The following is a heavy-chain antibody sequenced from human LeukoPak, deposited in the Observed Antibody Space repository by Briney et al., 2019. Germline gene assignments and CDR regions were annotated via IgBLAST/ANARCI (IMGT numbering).Heavy chain of an antibody. V-gene: IGHV1-69*05. CDR2: IIPIFGTA. J-gene: IGHJ4*02. Sequence: GSSVKVSCKASGGTFSSYAISWVRQAPGRGLEWMGGIIPIFGTANYAQKFQGRVTITTDESTSTAYMELSSLRSEDTAVYYCARGALEMATILAYWGQGTLVTVSS. D-gene: IGHD5-24*01. CDR1: GGTFSSYA. CDR3: ARGALEMATILAY.